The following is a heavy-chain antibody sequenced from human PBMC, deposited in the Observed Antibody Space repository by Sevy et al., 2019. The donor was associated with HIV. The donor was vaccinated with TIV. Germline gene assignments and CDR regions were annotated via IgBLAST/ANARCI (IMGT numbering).Heavy chain of an antibody. J-gene: IGHJ4*02. V-gene: IGHV4-59*01. CDR3: ARGIVAYYLDY. CDR2: FYYSGIT. CDR1: GDSISSYY. D-gene: IGHD5-12*01. Sequence: SETLSLTCTVSGDSISSYYWSWIRQPPGKGLEWIGYFYYSGITNYNPSVKRRVTISVDTSRNQIYLKLISVTAADTAVYYCARGIVAYYLDYWGQGTLVTVSS.